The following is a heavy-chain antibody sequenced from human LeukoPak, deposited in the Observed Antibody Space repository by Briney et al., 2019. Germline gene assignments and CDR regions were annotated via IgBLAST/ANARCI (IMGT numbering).Heavy chain of an antibody. V-gene: IGHV1-69*04. J-gene: IGHJ5*02. CDR2: IIPILGIA. CDR3: ARDHHGTAMVYYNWFDP. Sequence: SVKVSCKASGGTFSSYTISWVRQAPGQGLEWMGRIIPILGIANYAQKFQGRVTITADKSTSTDYMELSSLRSEDTAVYYCARDHHGTAMVYYNWFDPWGQGTLVTVSS. D-gene: IGHD5-18*01. CDR1: GGTFSSYT.